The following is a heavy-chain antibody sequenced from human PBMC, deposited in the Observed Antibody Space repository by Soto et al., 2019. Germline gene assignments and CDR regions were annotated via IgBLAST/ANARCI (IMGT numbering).Heavy chain of an antibody. Sequence: ASVKVSCKASGYTFTGYYMHWVRQAPGQGLEWMGWINPNSGGTNYAQKFQGWVTMTRDTSISTAYMELSRLRSDDTAVYYCARGSYSGSYYLFDYWGQGTLVTVSS. J-gene: IGHJ4*02. CDR2: INPNSGGT. CDR3: ARGSYSGSYYLFDY. CDR1: GYTFTGYY. V-gene: IGHV1-2*04. D-gene: IGHD1-26*01.